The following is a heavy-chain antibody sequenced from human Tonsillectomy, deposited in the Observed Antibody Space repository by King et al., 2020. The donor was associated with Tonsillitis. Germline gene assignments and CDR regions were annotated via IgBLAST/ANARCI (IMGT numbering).Heavy chain of an antibody. V-gene: IGHV1-18*01. J-gene: IGHJ6*03. D-gene: IGHD2-2*01. Sequence: QLVQSGAEVKKPGASVKVSCKASGYTFTSYGISWVRQAPGQGLEWMGWINTDNGNTNYAQKFQGRVTMTTETSTNTAYMELWSLGSDDTALYFCARAPIVVVPAAKSGNYYYYMDVGGSGTTVTVSS. CDR2: INTDNGNT. CDR1: GYTFTSYG. CDR3: ARAPIVVVPAAKSGNYYYYMDV.